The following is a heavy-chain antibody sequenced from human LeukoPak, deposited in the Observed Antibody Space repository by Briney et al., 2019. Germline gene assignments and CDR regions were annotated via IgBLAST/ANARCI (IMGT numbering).Heavy chain of an antibody. Sequence: GGSLRLSCAASGFTVSNNYMTWVRQAPGKGLEWVSVIYSGGGTYYADSVKGRFTISRDNSKNTLYLQMNSLRAEDTAVYYCARDDRFYDILTGYWLGYFDYWGQGTLVTVSS. D-gene: IGHD3-9*01. CDR1: GFTVSNNY. V-gene: IGHV3-53*01. J-gene: IGHJ4*02. CDR3: ARDDRFYDILTGYWLGYFDY. CDR2: IYSGGGT.